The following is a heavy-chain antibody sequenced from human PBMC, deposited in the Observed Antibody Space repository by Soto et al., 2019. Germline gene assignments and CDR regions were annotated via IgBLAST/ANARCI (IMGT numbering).Heavy chain of an antibody. CDR2: IKQDGSEK. D-gene: IGHD3-3*01. CDR1: GFSFSSYW. J-gene: IGHJ4*02. Sequence: QTGGSQRLSCAASGFSFSSYWMSWVRQAPGKGLEWVANIKQDGSEKYYVDSVKGRFTISRDKAKNSLYLQMNSLRAEDTAMYYCARDLLYYDFWSGGNTVPYYIDYWGQGTLVTVSS. CDR3: ARDLLYYDFWSGGNTVPYYIDY. V-gene: IGHV3-7*01.